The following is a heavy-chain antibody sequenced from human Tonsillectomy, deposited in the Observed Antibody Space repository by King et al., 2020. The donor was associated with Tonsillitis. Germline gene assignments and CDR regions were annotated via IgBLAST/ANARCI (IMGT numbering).Heavy chain of an antibody. Sequence: VQLVESGGVVVQPGGSLRLSCAASGFTFDDYTMHWVRQAPGKGLEWVSLISWDGGSTYYADSVKGRFTISRDNSKNSLYLQMNSLKTEDTALYYCAKGLYSVSYFRLTPQAPGLYYLDYWGQGTLVTVSS. CDR3: AKGLYSVSYFRLTPQAPGLYYLDY. J-gene: IGHJ4*02. D-gene: IGHD1-26*01. CDR1: GFTFDDYT. V-gene: IGHV3-43*01. CDR2: ISWDGGST.